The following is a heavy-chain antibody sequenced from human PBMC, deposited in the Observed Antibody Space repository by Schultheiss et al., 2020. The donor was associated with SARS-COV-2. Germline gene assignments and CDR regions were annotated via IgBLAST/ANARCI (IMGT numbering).Heavy chain of an antibody. CDR2: IYSGGST. CDR1: GFTFSSYS. V-gene: IGHV3-66*02. CDR3: ARARVVPAAISYFDY. Sequence: GGSLRLSCAASGFTFSSYSMNWVRQAPGKGLEWVSVIYSGGSTYYADSVKGRFTISRHNSKNTLYLQMNSLRAEDTAVYYCARARVVPAAISYFDYWGQGTLVTVSS. J-gene: IGHJ4*02. D-gene: IGHD2-2*01.